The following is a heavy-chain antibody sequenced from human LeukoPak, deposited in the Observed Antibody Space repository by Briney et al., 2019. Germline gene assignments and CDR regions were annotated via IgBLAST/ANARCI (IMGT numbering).Heavy chain of an antibody. CDR2: ISSSGSTI. D-gene: IGHD3-9*01. J-gene: IGHJ4*02. Sequence: PGGSLRLSCAASGFTFSSYEMNWVRQAPGKGLEWASYISSSGSTIYYADSVKGRFTISRDNAKNSLYLQMNSLRAEDTAVYYCARATLRYFDWLFSLYFDYWGQGTLVTVSS. V-gene: IGHV3-48*03. CDR3: ARATLRYFDWLFSLYFDY. CDR1: GFTFSSYE.